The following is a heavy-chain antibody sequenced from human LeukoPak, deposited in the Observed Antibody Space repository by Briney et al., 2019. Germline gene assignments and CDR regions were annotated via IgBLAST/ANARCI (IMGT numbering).Heavy chain of an antibody. CDR1: GFTFSNYE. J-gene: IGHJ4*02. Sequence: PGGSLRLSCAASGFTFSNYEMNWVRQTPGKGLEWVSVIYSGGSTYYADSVKGRFTISRDNSKNTLYLQMNSLRAEDTAVYYCAREGYYDVLTGYYSRYYFDYWGQGTLVTVSS. V-gene: IGHV3-66*01. D-gene: IGHD3-9*01. CDR3: AREGYYDVLTGYYSRYYFDY. CDR2: IYSGGST.